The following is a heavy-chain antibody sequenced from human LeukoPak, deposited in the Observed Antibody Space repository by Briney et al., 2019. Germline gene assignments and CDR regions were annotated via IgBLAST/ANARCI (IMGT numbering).Heavy chain of an antibody. Sequence: SETLSLTCTVSGGSISSSSYYWGWIRQPPGKGLEWIGSIYYSGSTYYNPSLESRVTISVDTSKNQFSLKLNSVTAADTAMYYCARNSGSYCSSTSCYGGYYFDYWGQGALVTVSS. V-gene: IGHV4-39*01. CDR1: GGSISSSSYY. D-gene: IGHD2-2*01. CDR2: IYYSGST. CDR3: ARNSGSYCSSTSCYGGYYFDY. J-gene: IGHJ4*02.